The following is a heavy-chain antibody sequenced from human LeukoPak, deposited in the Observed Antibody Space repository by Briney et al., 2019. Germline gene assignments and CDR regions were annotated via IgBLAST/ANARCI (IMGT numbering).Heavy chain of an antibody. CDR3: ARVRGSTMIVVDSFDY. V-gene: IGHV3-30*02. CDR1: GFTFSSYG. CDR2: IRYDGSNK. D-gene: IGHD3-22*01. Sequence: GGSLRLSCAASGFTFSSYGMHWVRQAPGKGLEWVAFIRYDGSNKHYADSVKGRFTISRDNSKNTLYLQMNSLRAEDTAVYYCARVRGSTMIVVDSFDYWGQGTLVTVSS. J-gene: IGHJ4*02.